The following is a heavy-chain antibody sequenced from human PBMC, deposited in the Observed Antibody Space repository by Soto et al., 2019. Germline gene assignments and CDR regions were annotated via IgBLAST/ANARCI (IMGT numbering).Heavy chain of an antibody. D-gene: IGHD2-15*01. CDR3: ARDCSGGSCYPVVAFDI. CDR1: GFTFSSYS. V-gene: IGHV3-48*01. CDR2: ISSSSSTI. J-gene: IGHJ3*02. Sequence: GGSLRLSCAASGFTFSSYSMNWVRQAPGKGLEWVSYISSSSSTIYYADSVKGRFTISRDNAKNSLYLQMNSLRAEDTAVYYCARDCSGGSCYPVVAFDIWGQGTMVTVSS.